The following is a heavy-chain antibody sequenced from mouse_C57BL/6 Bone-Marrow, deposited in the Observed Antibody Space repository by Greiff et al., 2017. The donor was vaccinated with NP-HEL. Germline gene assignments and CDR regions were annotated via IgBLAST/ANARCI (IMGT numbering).Heavy chain of an antibody. CDR1: GYTFTDYN. CDR2: INPNNGGT. J-gene: IGHJ3*01. D-gene: IGHD2-1*01. V-gene: IGHV1-18*01. CDR3: ARSHGNYEAWFAY. Sequence: SGPELVKPGASVKIPCKASGYTFTDYNMDWVKQSHGKSLEWIGDINPNNGGTIYNQKFKGKATLTVDKSSSTAYMELRSLTSEDTAVYYCARSHGNYEAWFAYWGQGTLVTVSA.